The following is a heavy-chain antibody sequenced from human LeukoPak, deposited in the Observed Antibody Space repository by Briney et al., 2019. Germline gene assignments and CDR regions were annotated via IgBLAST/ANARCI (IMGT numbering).Heavy chain of an antibody. V-gene: IGHV4-39*01. CDR2: IYYSGST. D-gene: IGHD3-22*01. CDR1: GGSISSSSYY. Sequence: SETLSLTCTVSGGSISSSSYYWGWIRQPPGKGLEWIGSIYYSGSTYYNPSLKSRVTISVDTSKNQFSLKLSSVTAAGTAVYYCARPDSSGYYYVRDGAFDIWGQGTMVTVSS. J-gene: IGHJ3*02. CDR3: ARPDSSGYYYVRDGAFDI.